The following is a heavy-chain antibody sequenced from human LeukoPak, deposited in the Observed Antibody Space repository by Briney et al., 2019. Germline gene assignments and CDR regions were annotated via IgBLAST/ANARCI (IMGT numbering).Heavy chain of an antibody. Sequence: GGSLRLSCAASGFTFNSYWMTWVRQAPGKGLEWVADIKQDGSDKYYAGSVKGRFTISRDNAKNSLYLQMNSLRAEDTAVYFCARYNSAWRTDDYWGQGTLVTVSS. J-gene: IGHJ4*02. D-gene: IGHD6-19*01. CDR2: IKQDGSDK. CDR1: GFTFNSYW. V-gene: IGHV3-7*03. CDR3: ARYNSAWRTDDY.